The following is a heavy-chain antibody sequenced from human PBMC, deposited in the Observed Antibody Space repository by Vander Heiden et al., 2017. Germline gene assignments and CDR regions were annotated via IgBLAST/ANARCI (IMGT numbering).Heavy chain of an antibody. Sequence: EVQLVESGGGLVQPGGSLRLSCAASGFTFSSHSMNWVRQAPGKGLEWVSYISGGSGTIYYADAGKGRFTISRDNAKNSLYLQMKRMRDEDTAVYYCAKVPYGSGSYRFDYWGQGTLVTVSS. CDR3: AKVPYGSGSYRFDY. CDR1: GFTFSSHS. D-gene: IGHD3-10*01. V-gene: IGHV3-48*02. J-gene: IGHJ4*02. CDR2: ISGGSGTI.